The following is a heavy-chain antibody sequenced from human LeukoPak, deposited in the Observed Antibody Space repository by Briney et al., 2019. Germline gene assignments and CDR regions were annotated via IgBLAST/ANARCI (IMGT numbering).Heavy chain of an antibody. J-gene: IGHJ5*02. CDR3: ARGSNFWSGYYQVYFDP. CDR2: INPNNGVT. V-gene: IGHV1-2*02. Sequence: ASVKVSCKASGYTFRGHFIHWVRQAPGQGHEWMGWINPNNGVTNYAQNFQGRVTMTSDTSVSAAYMELSRLTSDDTAVYFCARGSNFWSGYYQVYFDPWGQGTLVSVSS. CDR1: GYTFRGHF. D-gene: IGHD3-3*01.